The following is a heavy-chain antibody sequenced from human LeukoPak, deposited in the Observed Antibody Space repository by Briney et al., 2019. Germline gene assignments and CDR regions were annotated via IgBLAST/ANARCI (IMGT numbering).Heavy chain of an antibody. Sequence: ASVKVSCKASGYTFTGYYMHWVRQAPGQGLEWMGWINPNSGGTNYAQKFQGRVTMTRDTSISTAYMELSRLRSDDTAVYYCARDGVAVAADLDYWGQGTLVTVSS. D-gene: IGHD3-3*01. V-gene: IGHV1-2*02. CDR2: INPNSGGT. J-gene: IGHJ4*02. CDR1: GYTFTGYY. CDR3: ARDGVAVAADLDY.